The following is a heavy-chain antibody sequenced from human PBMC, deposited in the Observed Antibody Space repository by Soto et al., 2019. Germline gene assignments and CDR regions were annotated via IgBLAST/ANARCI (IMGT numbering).Heavy chain of an antibody. CDR1: GYTFGNYW. CDR2: IYPGDSDT. CDR3: ARAHGNCTATTCFRSGYFAL. D-gene: IGHD2-8*02. Sequence: GESLKISCQGSGYTFGNYWIAWVRQMPGKGLEWMGIIYPGDSDTTYSPSFQGQVLNSADKSISTTYLQWSSVKASDTAIYYCARAHGNCTATTCFRSGYFALCGRGTRVTVSS. V-gene: IGHV5-51*01. J-gene: IGHJ2*01.